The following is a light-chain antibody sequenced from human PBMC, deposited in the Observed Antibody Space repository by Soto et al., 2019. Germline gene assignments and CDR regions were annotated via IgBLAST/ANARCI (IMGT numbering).Light chain of an antibody. Sequence: EVVLTQSPGTLSLFPGDRATLSCRASQSFRGNYLAWYQQKPGQAPRLLLYGASSRATGIPDRFSGSGSGTDFTLTISRLEPEDIAVYYCQQYGVSPRTFGQGTKVHIK. CDR3: QQYGVSPRT. V-gene: IGKV3-20*01. CDR2: GAS. CDR1: QSFRGNY. J-gene: IGKJ1*01.